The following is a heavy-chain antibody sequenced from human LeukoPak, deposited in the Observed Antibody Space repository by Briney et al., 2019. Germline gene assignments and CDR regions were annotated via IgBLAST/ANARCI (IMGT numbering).Heavy chain of an antibody. CDR3: AKLALDLPDY. Sequence: GGSLRLSCAASGFTFSSYGMHWVRQAPGKGLEWVAVISYDGSNKYYADSVKGRFTISRDNSKNTLYLQMNSLRAEDTAVYYCAKLALDLPDYWGQGTLVTVSS. CDR1: GFTFSSYG. J-gene: IGHJ4*02. D-gene: IGHD1-1*01. V-gene: IGHV3-30*18. CDR2: ISYDGSNK.